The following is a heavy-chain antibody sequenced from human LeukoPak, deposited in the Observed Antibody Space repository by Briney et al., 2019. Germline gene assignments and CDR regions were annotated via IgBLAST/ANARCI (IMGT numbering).Heavy chain of an antibody. CDR2: ISGSGGST. Sequence: GGSLRLSCAASGFTFSSYAMRWVRQAPGKGLEWVSAISGSGGSTYYADSVKGRFTISRDNSKNTLYLQMNSLRAEDTAVYYCAKAGCSGGSCYLDYWGQGTLVTVSS. D-gene: IGHD2-15*01. CDR1: GFTFSSYA. CDR3: AKAGCSGGSCYLDY. J-gene: IGHJ4*02. V-gene: IGHV3-23*01.